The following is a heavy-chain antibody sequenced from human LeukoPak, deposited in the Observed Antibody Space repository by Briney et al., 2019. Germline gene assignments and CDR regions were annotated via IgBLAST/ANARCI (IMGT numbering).Heavy chain of an antibody. J-gene: IGHJ5*02. CDR1: GGSFSGYY. D-gene: IGHD4-23*01. Sequence: SETLSLTCAVYGGSFSGYYWSWIRQPPGKGLEWIGEINHSGSTNYNPSLKSRVTISVDTSKNQFSLKLSSVTAADTAVYYCARAQRSFFGGNPVMSWFDPWGQGTLVTVSS. V-gene: IGHV4-34*01. CDR2: INHSGST. CDR3: ARAQRSFFGGNPVMSWFDP.